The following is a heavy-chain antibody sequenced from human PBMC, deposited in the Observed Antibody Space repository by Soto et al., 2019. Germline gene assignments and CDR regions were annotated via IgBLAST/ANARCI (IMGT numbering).Heavy chain of an antibody. J-gene: IGHJ4*02. D-gene: IGHD3-22*01. V-gene: IGHV3-30-3*01. CDR2: ISYDGSNK. Sequence: QVQLVESGGGVVQPGRSLRLSCAASGFTFSSYAMHWVRQAPGKGLEWVAVISYDGSNKYYADSVKGRFTISRDNSKNTLYLQMNSLRAEDTAVYYCARGVDYYDSSGPDYWGQGTLVTVSS. CDR3: ARGVDYYDSSGPDY. CDR1: GFTFSSYA.